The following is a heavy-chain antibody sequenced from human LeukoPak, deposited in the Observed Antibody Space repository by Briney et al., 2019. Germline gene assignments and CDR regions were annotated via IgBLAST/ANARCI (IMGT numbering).Heavy chain of an antibody. CDR2: INHSGST. CDR3: ARGSGGPLPYFYYYYMDV. CDR1: GGSFSGYY. D-gene: IGHD2-21*01. Sequence: PSETLSLTCAVYGGSFSGYYWSWIRQPPGKGLEWIGEINHSGSTNYNPSLKSRVTISVDTSKNQFSLRLSSVTAADTAVYYCARGSGGPLPYFYYYYMDVWGKGTTVTVSS. V-gene: IGHV4-34*01. J-gene: IGHJ6*03.